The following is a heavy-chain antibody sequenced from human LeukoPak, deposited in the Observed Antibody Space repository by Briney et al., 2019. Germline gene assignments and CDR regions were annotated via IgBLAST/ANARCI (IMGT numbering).Heavy chain of an antibody. D-gene: IGHD6-13*01. J-gene: IGHJ3*02. Sequence: KSSETLSLTCTVSGGSISSYYWSWIRQPPGKGLEWIGYIYYSGSTNYNPSLKSRVTISVDTSKNQFSLKLSSVTAADTAVYYCARMYSSSWSWGDAFDIRGQGTMVTVSS. CDR2: IYYSGST. V-gene: IGHV4-59*08. CDR1: GGSISSYY. CDR3: ARMYSSSWSWGDAFDI.